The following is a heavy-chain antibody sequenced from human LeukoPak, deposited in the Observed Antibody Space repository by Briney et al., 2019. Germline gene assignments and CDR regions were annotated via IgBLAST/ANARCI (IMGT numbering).Heavy chain of an antibody. CDR1: GFTFTSSA. V-gene: IGHV1-58*02. CDR3: ALVRSSSLRTYYYYMDV. CDR2: IVVGSGNT. Sequence: ASVKVSCKASGFTFTSSAMQWVRQARGQRLEWIGWIVVGSGNTNYAQKFQERVTITRDMSTSTAYMELSSLRSEDTAVYYCALVRSSSLRTYYYYMDVWGKGTTVTVSS. J-gene: IGHJ6*03. D-gene: IGHD6-6*01.